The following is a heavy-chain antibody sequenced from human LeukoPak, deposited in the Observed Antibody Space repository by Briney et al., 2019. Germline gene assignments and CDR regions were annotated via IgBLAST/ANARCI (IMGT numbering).Heavy chain of an antibody. D-gene: IGHD3-22*01. Sequence: SETLSLTCTVSGGSISSYYWSWIRQPPGKGLEWIGEINHSGSTNYNPSLKSRVTISVDTSKNQFSLKLSSVTAADTAVYYCARVNRENYDSSGYQVDYWGQGTLVTVSS. J-gene: IGHJ4*02. V-gene: IGHV4-34*01. CDR3: ARVNRENYDSSGYQVDY. CDR1: GGSISSYY. CDR2: INHSGST.